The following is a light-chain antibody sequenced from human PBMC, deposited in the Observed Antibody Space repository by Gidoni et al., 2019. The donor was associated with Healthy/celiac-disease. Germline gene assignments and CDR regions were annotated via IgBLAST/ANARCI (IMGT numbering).Light chain of an antibody. CDR1: QSISSW. V-gene: IGKV1-5*01. J-gene: IGKJ1*01. Sequence: DIQMTQSPSTLSASVGDRVTITCRASQSISSWLAWYQQKPGKAPKLLIYDDSSLESGVPSRFSGSGSGTEFTLTISSLQPDDFATYYCQHQRAFGQGTKVEIK. CDR3: QHQRA. CDR2: DDS.